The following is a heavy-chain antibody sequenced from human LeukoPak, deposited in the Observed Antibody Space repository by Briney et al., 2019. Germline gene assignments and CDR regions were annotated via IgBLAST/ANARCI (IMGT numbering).Heavy chain of an antibody. V-gene: IGHV3-21*01. CDR3: ARSKGSSFRSPFDY. D-gene: IGHD6-6*01. Sequence: KPGGPLRLSCAASGFTFSSYSMNWVRQATGKGLEWVSSISSSSSYIYYADSVKGRFTISRDNAKNSLYLQMNSLRAEDTAVYYCARSKGSSFRSPFDYWGQGTLVTVSS. J-gene: IGHJ4*02. CDR2: ISSSSSYI. CDR1: GFTFSSYS.